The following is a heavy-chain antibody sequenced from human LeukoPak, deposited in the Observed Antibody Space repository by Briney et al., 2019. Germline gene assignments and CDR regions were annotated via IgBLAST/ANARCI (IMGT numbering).Heavy chain of an antibody. CDR1: GGSISSSSYY. D-gene: IGHD3-3*01. Sequence: SETLSLTCTVSGGSISSSSYYWGWIRQPPGKGLEWIGSIYYSGSTYYNPSLKSRVTISVDTSKNQFSLKLSSVTAADTAVYYCARGLRFLEWLLSGDGRGYYFDYWGQGTLVTVSS. CDR2: IYYSGST. CDR3: ARGLRFLEWLLSGDGRGYYFDY. V-gene: IGHV4-39*01. J-gene: IGHJ4*02.